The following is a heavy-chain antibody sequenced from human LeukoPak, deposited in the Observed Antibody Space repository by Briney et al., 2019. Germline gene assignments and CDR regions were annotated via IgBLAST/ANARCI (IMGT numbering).Heavy chain of an antibody. CDR3: ATDPSTD. D-gene: IGHD2-21*02. CDR1: GFTFSDYY. V-gene: IGHV4-38-2*02. CDR2: IYYSGST. J-gene: IGHJ4*02. Sequence: GSLRLSCAASGFTFSDYYMSWIRQAPGKGLEWIGSIYYSGSTYYNPSLKSRVTISIDTSRSQFSLKLSSVTAADTAVYYCATDPSTDWGQGTLVTVSS.